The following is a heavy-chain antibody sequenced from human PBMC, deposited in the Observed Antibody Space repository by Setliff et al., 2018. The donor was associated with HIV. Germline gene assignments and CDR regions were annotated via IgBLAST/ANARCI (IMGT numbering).Heavy chain of an antibody. V-gene: IGHV4-61*02. CDR2: IYTSGST. D-gene: IGHD2-15*01. CDR3: ARSGCKGGSCWSHSVMVF. Sequence: SLTCTVSGGSISSGSYYWSWVRQPAGKGLEWIGRIYTSGSTNYNPSLKSRVTISVDTSKNQFSLKLSSVTAADTAVYYCARSGCKGGSCWSHSVMVFWGQGALVTVPQ. J-gene: IGHJ4*02. CDR1: GGSISSGSYY.